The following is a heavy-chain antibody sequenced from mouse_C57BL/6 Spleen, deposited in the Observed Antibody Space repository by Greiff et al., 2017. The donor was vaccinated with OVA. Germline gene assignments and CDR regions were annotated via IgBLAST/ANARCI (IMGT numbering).Heavy chain of an antibody. V-gene: IGHV1-66*01. CDR1: GYSFTSYY. CDR2: IYPGSGNT. CDR3: TREGPGYFDV. D-gene: IGHD3-3*01. J-gene: IGHJ1*03. Sequence: VQLQESGPELVKPGASVKISCKASGYSFTSYYIHWVKQRPGQGLEWIGWIYPGSGNTKYNEKFKGKATLTADTSSSTAYMQLSSLTSEDSAVYCCTREGPGYFDVWGTGTTVTVSS.